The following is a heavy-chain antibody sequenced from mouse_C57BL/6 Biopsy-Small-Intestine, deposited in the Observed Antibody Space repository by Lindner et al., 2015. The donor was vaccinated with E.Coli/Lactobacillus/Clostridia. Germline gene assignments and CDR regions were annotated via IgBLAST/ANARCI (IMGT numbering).Heavy chain of an antibody. CDR3: AREVYYGKYQHYHGMDY. D-gene: IGHD2-1*01. CDR1: GYSFTDDY. V-gene: IGHV1-84*01. Sequence: VQLQESGPELVKPGASVKISCRASGYSFTDDYINWVKQRPGQGLEWIGRNYPGSDNTKYNEKFKDKATLTADTTASIAYMQLSSLTSEDSAVYFCAREVYYGKYQHYHGMDYWGQGTSITVSS. J-gene: IGHJ4*01. CDR2: NYPGSDNT.